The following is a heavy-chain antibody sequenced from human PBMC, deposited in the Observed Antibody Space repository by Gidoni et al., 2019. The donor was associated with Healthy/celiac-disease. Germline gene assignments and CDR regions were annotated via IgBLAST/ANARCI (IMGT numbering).Heavy chain of an antibody. CDR2: NNHSGST. D-gene: IGHD1-26*01. CDR3: ARGSGEDAFDI. CDR1: GGSFSGYY. Sequence: QVPLQQWGAGLLKPSEPLSLTCAVYGGSFSGYYWSWIRQPPGKGLEWIGENNHSGSTNYNPSLKSRVTISVDTSKNQFSLKLSSVTAADTAVYYCARGSGEDAFDIWGQGTMVTVSS. V-gene: IGHV4-34*01. J-gene: IGHJ3*02.